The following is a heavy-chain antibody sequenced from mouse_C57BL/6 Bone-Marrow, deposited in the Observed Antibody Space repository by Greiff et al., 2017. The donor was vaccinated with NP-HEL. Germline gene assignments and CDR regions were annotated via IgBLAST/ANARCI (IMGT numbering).Heavy chain of an antibody. Sequence: VQLQQPGAELVKPGASVKLSCKASGYTFTSYWMHWVKQRPGPGLEWIGMIHPNSGSTNYNEKFKSKATLTVDKSSSTAYMQLSSLTSEDSAVYYCARFYGNYYAWFAYWGQGTLVTVSA. CDR1: GYTFTSYW. D-gene: IGHD2-1*01. CDR3: ARFYGNYYAWFAY. CDR2: IHPNSGST. V-gene: IGHV1-64*01. J-gene: IGHJ3*01.